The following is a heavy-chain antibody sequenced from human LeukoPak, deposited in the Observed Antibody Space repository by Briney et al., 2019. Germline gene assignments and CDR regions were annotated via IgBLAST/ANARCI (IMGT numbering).Heavy chain of an antibody. CDR1: GFTVSSNH. V-gene: IGHV3-66*01. CDR3: ARDVGDYGGFDY. D-gene: IGHD2-21*01. J-gene: IGHJ4*02. CDR2: IYSGGST. Sequence: GGSLRLSCAASGFTVSSNHMSWVRQAPGMGLEWVSIIYSGGSTYYADSVKGRFTISRDNSKNTLYLQMNSLRAEDTAVYYCARDVGDYGGFDYWGQGTLVTVSS.